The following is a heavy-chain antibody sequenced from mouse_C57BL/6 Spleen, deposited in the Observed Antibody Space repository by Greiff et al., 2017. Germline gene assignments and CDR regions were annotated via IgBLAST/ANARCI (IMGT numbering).Heavy chain of an antibody. CDR3: ARYHYYGSSYDWYFDV. Sequence: EVKLMESGPGLAKPSQTLSLTCSVTGYSITSDYWNWIRKFPGNKLEYMGYISYSGSTYYNPSLKSRISITRDTSKNQYYLQLNSVTTEETATYYCARYHYYGSSYDWYFDVWGTGTTVTVSS. J-gene: IGHJ1*03. CDR1: GYSITSDY. D-gene: IGHD1-1*01. CDR2: ISYSGST. V-gene: IGHV3-8*01.